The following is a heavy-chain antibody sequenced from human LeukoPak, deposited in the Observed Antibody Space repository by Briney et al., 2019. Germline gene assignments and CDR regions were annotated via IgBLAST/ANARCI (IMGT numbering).Heavy chain of an antibody. D-gene: IGHD6-13*01. V-gene: IGHV5-51*01. CDR3: ARSLQHLKEYYYYGMDV. CDR1: GYNFTNYW. CDR2: IYPGDSDT. Sequence: GESLKISCKGSGYNFTNYWIGWVRQMRGKGLEWMGIIYPGDSDTIYSPSFQGQVTISADKSISTAYLQWSSLKASDTAIYYCARSLQHLKEYYYYGMDVWGQGTTVTVSS. J-gene: IGHJ6*02.